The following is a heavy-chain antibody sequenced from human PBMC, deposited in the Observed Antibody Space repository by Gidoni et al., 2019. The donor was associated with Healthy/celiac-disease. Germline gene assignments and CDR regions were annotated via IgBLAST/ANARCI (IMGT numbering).Heavy chain of an antibody. Sequence: QVQLVESGGGVVPPGRSLRLSCASSGFTFSSYAMHWVRQAPGKGLEWVAVISYDGSNKYYADSVKGRFTITRDNSKNTLYLQMNSLRAEDTAVYYCARDPPITMIVVVSTLYGMDVWGQGTTVTVSS. D-gene: IGHD3-22*01. CDR1: GFTFSSYA. V-gene: IGHV3-30-3*01. J-gene: IGHJ6*02. CDR2: ISYDGSNK. CDR3: ARDPPITMIVVVSTLYGMDV.